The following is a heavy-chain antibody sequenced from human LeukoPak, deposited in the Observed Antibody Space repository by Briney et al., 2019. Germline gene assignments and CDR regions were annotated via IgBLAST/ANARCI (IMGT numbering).Heavy chain of an antibody. V-gene: IGHV1-2*06. D-gene: IGHD2-2*02. CDR2: INPNSGGT. J-gene: IGHJ5*02. CDR3: ASGSYCSSTSCYIWFDP. Sequence: ASVKLCCKASGYTFTGYYMHWVRQAPGQGLEWMGRINPNSGGTNYAQKLQGRVTMTRDTSISTAYMELSRLRSDDTAVYYCASGSYCSSTSCYIWFDPWGQGTLVTVSS. CDR1: GYTFTGYY.